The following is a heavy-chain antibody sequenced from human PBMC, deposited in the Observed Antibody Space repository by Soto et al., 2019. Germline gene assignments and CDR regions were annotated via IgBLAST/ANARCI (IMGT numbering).Heavy chain of an antibody. Sequence: EVQLVESGGGLVQPGGSLRLSCAASGFTFSSYSMNWVRQAPGKGLEWVSYISSSSSTIYYADSVKGRFTISRDNAKNSLYLQMNNLRDEDTAVYYCAREYCTNGVCSATEYYYYGMDVWGQGTTVTVSS. D-gene: IGHD2-8*01. V-gene: IGHV3-48*02. CDR3: AREYCTNGVCSATEYYYYGMDV. CDR2: ISSSSSTI. J-gene: IGHJ6*02. CDR1: GFTFSSYS.